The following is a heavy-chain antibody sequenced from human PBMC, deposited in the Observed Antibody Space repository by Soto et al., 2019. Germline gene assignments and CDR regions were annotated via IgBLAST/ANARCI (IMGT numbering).Heavy chain of an antibody. CDR2: ISGSGGST. V-gene: IGHV3-23*01. CDR3: ASEYYDFWSGYYTPGGGGYYYGMDV. D-gene: IGHD3-3*01. CDR1: GFTFSSYA. J-gene: IGHJ6*02. Sequence: EVQLLESGGGLVQPGGSLRLSCAASGFTFSSYAMSWVRQAPGKGLEWVSAISGSGGSTYYADSVKGRFTISRDNSKNSLYLQMNSLRGEDTAVYYCASEYYDFWSGYYTPGGGGYYYGMDVWGQGTTVTVSS.